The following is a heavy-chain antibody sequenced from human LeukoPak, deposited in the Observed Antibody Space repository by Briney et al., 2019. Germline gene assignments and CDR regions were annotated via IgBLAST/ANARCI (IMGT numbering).Heavy chain of an antibody. Sequence: GRSLRLSCAASGFTFSSYGMHWVRQAPGKGLEWVAVIWYDGSNKYYADSVKGRFTISRDNSKNTLYLQMNSLRAEDTAVYYCARKGGYSFHFDYWGQGTLVTVSS. J-gene: IGHJ4*02. CDR2: IWYDGSNK. CDR3: ARKGGYSFHFDY. CDR1: GFTFSSYG. V-gene: IGHV3-33*01. D-gene: IGHD5-18*01.